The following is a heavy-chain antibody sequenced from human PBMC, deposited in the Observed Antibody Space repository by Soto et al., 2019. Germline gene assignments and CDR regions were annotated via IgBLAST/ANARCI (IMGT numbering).Heavy chain of an antibody. J-gene: IGHJ4*02. V-gene: IGHV1-46*01. Sequence: QVQLVQSGAEVKKPGASVKVSCKASGYFFASYSMHWVPQTPGQGLECMGMINPSVGSTSYVEKFQGIVTMTRDTSTSTVYMELSSLRSEDTAVYCCARESAGRDEFESSGDFDYWGQGTLVTVSS. CDR1: GYFFASYS. CDR3: ARESAGRDEFESSGDFDY. D-gene: IGHD3-22*01. CDR2: INPSVGST.